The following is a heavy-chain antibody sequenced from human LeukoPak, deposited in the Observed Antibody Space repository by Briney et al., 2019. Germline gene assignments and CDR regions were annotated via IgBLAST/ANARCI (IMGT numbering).Heavy chain of an antibody. J-gene: IGHJ3*02. D-gene: IGHD1-26*01. CDR1: GFSFKDYW. CDR2: ISSSSSYI. V-gene: IGHV3-21*01. Sequence: GGSLRLSCAASGFSFKDYWMNWVRQAPGKGLEWVSSISSSSSYIYCADSVKGRFTISRDNAKNSLYLQMNSLRAEDTAVYYCAREARGGSYYGAFDIWGQGTMVTVSS. CDR3: AREARGGSYYGAFDI.